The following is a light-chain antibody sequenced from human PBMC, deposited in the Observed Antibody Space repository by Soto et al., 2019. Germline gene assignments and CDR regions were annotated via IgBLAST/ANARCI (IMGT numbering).Light chain of an antibody. CDR2: GAS. CDR1: QSISSPY. Sequence: EVVLTQYPGTLSLSPGKRPTLSCRASQSISSPYLAWYQQKHGQAPRLXIYGASSRDTGIPDRFSGSGSGTDFTLTISRLEPEDFAVYYCQQYGGSTGTFGQGTKVDIK. J-gene: IGKJ1*01. CDR3: QQYGGSTGT. V-gene: IGKV3-20*01.